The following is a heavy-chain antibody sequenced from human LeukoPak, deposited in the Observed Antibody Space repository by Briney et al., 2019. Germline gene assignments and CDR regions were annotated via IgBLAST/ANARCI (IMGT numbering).Heavy chain of an antibody. CDR3: ARRGDTAMVGDY. CDR1: GFTFSSYG. CDR2: LTNTNMI. Sequence: PGGSLRLSWAASGFTFSSYGMNWVRQAPGKGLEGLSYLTNTNMIHYAESVKGRVTISRDNAKKSLYLQMDGLRAEDTAVYYYARRGDTAMVGDYWGRGTLVTVSS. D-gene: IGHD5-18*01. J-gene: IGHJ4*02. V-gene: IGHV3-48*01.